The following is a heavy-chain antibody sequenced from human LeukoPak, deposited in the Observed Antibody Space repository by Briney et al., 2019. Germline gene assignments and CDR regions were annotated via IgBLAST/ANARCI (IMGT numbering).Heavy chain of an antibody. CDR3: ARARLLEWLLCHY. J-gene: IGHJ4*02. CDR2: IKQDGSEK. CDR1: GFTFSSYW. V-gene: IGHV3-7*01. Sequence: GGSLRLSCAASGFTFSSYWMSWVRQAPGKGLEWVANIKQDGSEKYYVDSAKGRFTISRDNAKNSLYLQMNSLRAEDTAVYYCARARLLEWLLCHYWGQGTLVTVSS. D-gene: IGHD3-3*01.